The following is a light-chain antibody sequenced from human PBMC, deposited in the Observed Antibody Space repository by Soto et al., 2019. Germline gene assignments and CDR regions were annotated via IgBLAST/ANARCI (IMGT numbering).Light chain of an antibody. CDR2: LEGSGSY. Sequence: QPVLTQLSSASASLGSSVKVTCTLSSSNSSYIIAWHQQQPGKAPRYLMKLEGSGSYKKGSGVPDRFSGSSSWADRYLTILYLQFEDEADDYGGKWVSNAYVFGAGTKVTVL. V-gene: IGLV4-60*02. CDR3: GKWVSNAYV. CDR1: SSNSSYI. J-gene: IGLJ1*01.